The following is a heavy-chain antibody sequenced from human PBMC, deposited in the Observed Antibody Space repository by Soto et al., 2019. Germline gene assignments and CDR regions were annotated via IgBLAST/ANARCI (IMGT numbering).Heavy chain of an antibody. CDR3: ARGPTDYYDDSANYFLDY. CDR2: ISTYNGNT. CDR1: GYTFITYG. Sequence: ASVKVSCKASGYTFITYGVSWVRQAPGQGLDWLGWISTYNGNTRYAERLQGRVTMTTDTTTNTAYMELRNLRSDDTAVYYCARGPTDYYDDSANYFLDYWGQGTLVTAPQ. D-gene: IGHD3-22*01. V-gene: IGHV1-18*01. J-gene: IGHJ4*02.